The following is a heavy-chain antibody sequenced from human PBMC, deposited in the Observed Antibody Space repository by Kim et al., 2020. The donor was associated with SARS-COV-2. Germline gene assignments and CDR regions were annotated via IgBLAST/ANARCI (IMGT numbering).Heavy chain of an antibody. CDR1: GFTFSSYE. CDR2: ISSSGSTI. CDR3: AREMATTPSYGMDV. Sequence: GGSLRLSCAASGFTFSSYEMNWVRQAPGKGLEWVSYISSSGSTIYYADSVKGRFTISRDNAKNSLYLQMNSLTAEDTAVYYCAREMATTPSYGMDVWGQGTTVTVSS. V-gene: IGHV3-48*03. J-gene: IGHJ6*02. D-gene: IGHD5-12*01.